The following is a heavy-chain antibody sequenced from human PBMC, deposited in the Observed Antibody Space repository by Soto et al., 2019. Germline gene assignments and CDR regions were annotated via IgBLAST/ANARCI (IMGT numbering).Heavy chain of an antibody. CDR3: ARRSPIAAAGTGGFDP. Sequence: KPSETLSLARTASSGTVSSYYWSWIRQPPGKGLEWIGYIYYSGSTNYNPSLKSRVTISVDTSKNQFSLKLSSVTAADTAVYYCARRSPIAAAGTGGFDPWGQGTLVTGSS. CDR1: SGTVSSYY. CDR2: IYYSGST. J-gene: IGHJ5*02. V-gene: IGHV4-59*02. D-gene: IGHD6-13*01.